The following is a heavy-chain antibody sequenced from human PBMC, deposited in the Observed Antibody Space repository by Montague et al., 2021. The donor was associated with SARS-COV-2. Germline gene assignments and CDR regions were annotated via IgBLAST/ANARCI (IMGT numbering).Heavy chain of an antibody. CDR3: ARDRPESWRISPGLAGLFATVVHSASGMDV. V-gene: IGHV4-61*09. CDR2: IQTSGTS. Sequence: TLSLTCTVSGDSMTSGSHFWTWIRQPAGKGLEWIGHIQTSGTSNYSPSLRDRISLSIETSRNQISLELRSVTAADTAVYYCARDRPESWRISPGLAGLFATVVHSASGMDVWGRGTAVIVS. CDR1: GDSMTSGSHF. D-gene: IGHD3-22*01. J-gene: IGHJ6*02.